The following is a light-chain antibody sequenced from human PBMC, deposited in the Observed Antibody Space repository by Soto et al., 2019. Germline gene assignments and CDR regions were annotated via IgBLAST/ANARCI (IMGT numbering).Light chain of an antibody. Sequence: QSALTQPASVSGSPGQSITMSCTGPSSDVGGYNYVSWYQQHPGKAPKFIIYDVSNRPSGVSNRFSGSKSGNTASLTISGLQAEDEADYYCCSYTSIGTLVFGTGTKLTVL. CDR1: SSDVGGYNY. CDR2: DVS. V-gene: IGLV2-14*03. CDR3: CSYTSIGTLV. J-gene: IGLJ1*01.